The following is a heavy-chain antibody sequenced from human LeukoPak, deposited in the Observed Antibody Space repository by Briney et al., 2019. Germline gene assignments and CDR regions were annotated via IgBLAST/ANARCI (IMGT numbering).Heavy chain of an antibody. J-gene: IGHJ3*02. V-gene: IGHV4-4*07. CDR2: IYTSGNT. D-gene: IGHD5-12*01. CDR3: ARGSYTGYDSHGFDI. Sequence: SETLALTCTVSGGSISSYYWSWIRQPAGKGLEWIGRIYTSGNTNYNPSLKSRVTMSVDTSKNQFSLKLSSVTAADTAVYYCARGSYTGYDSHGFDIWGQGTMVTVSS. CDR1: GGSISSYY.